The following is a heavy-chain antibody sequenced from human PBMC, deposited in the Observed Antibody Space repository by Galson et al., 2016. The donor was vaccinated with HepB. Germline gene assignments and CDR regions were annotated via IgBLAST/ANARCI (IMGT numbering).Heavy chain of an antibody. V-gene: IGHV5-51*01. J-gene: IGHJ6*02. Sequence: QSGAEVKKPGESLKISCKGSGYSFTSYWIGWVRQMPGKGLAWMGIIYPGDSDTRSSTSFQGQVTISVDKSISTAYLQWSSLKASDTAMYYCARLGLGWEFLSYYYGMDVWGQGTTVIVSS. CDR1: GYSFTSYW. CDR2: IYPGDSDT. D-gene: IGHD3-10*01. CDR3: ARLGLGWEFLSYYYGMDV.